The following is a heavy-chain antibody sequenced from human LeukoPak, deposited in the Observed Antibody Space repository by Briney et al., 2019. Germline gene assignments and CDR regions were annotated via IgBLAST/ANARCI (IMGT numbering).Heavy chain of an antibody. V-gene: IGHV4-59*01. Sequence: NPSESLSVACTVSNGSISSYYWSWVRHPPRKRPEWSGYIFYIGKTHFNTSLRSRSTMSLDTSMRQFFLRLSSVTAADSAVYFCARGDYIRGNIHYNAEYFQHRGQGIPVTVSS. CDR2: IFYIGKT. CDR3: ARGDYIRGNIHYNAEYFQH. J-gene: IGHJ1*01. CDR1: NGSISSYY. D-gene: IGHD3-16*01.